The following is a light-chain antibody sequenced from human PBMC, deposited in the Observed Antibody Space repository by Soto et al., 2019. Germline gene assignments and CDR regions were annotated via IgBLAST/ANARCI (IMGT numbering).Light chain of an antibody. CDR1: QSVSNW. J-gene: IGKJ1*01. V-gene: IGKV1-5*03. Sequence: DIQMTQSPSSLSASLGDRVIITCRASQSVSNWLAWYQQKPGKAPNLLIDKASSLKSGVPSRFSGSGSGTEFTLTISNLQPDDFATYYCQQYDTYWTFGQGTKVDIK. CDR2: KAS. CDR3: QQYDTYWT.